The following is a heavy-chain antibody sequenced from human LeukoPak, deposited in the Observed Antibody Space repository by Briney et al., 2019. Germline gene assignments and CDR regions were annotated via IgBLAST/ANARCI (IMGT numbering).Heavy chain of an antibody. CDR3: ARVPQPYYDSLTGYYWVVDY. D-gene: IGHD3-9*01. V-gene: IGHV1-69*05. CDR1: GGTFSSYA. J-gene: IGHJ4*02. Sequence: GASVKVSCKASGGTFSSYAISWVRQAPGQGLEWMGGIIPIFGTANYAQKFQGRVTMTTDTSTSTAYMELRSLRSDDTAVYYCARVPQPYYDSLTGYYWVVDYWGQGTLVTVSS. CDR2: IIPIFGTA.